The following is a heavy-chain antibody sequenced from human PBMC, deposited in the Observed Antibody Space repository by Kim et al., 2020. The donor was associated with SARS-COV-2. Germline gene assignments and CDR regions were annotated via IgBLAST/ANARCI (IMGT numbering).Heavy chain of an antibody. CDR3: AKGATSKTYPPDAY. J-gene: IGHJ4*02. Sequence: GGSLRLSCAASGFTFSSYGMHWVRQAPDKGLEWVAVISHDGSSKYYTDSVKGRFTISRDNSKNTLFLQMNSLRGEDTAVYYCAKGATSKTYPPDAYWGQGTLVTVSS. CDR1: GFTFSSYG. D-gene: IGHD1-26*01. CDR2: ISHDGSSK. V-gene: IGHV3-30*18.